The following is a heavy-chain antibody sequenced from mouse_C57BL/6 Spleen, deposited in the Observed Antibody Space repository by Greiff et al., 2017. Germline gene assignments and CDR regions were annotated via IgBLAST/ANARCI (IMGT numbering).Heavy chain of an antibody. CDR3: ARGSGLYYFDY. Sequence: VHLVESGPELVKPGASVKLSCKASGYTFTSYDINWVKQRPGQGLEWIGWIYPRDGSTKYNEKFKGKATLTVDTSSSTAYMELHSLTSEDSAVYFCARGSGLYYFDYWGQGTTLTVSS. J-gene: IGHJ2*01. CDR1: GYTFTSYD. D-gene: IGHD3-2*02. CDR2: IYPRDGST. V-gene: IGHV1-85*01.